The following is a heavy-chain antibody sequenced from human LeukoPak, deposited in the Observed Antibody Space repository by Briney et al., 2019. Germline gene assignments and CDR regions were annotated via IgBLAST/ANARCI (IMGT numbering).Heavy chain of an antibody. CDR2: IRFDGTNK. V-gene: IGHV3-30*02. CDR3: AKGYCSGSCYNGLDY. Sequence: GGSLXXXXXXXXFTFSTXGXHWGRQAPGKGXEXVXFIRFDGTNKYYADSVKGGLAISRDSSKKTVCIQMNSLRAEDTAVYYCAKGYCSGSCYNGLDYWGQGTLVTVSS. D-gene: IGHD2-15*01. J-gene: IGHJ4*02. CDR1: XFTFSTXG.